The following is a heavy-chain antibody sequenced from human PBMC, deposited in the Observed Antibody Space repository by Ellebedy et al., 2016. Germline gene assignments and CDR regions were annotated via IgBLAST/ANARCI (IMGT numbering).Heavy chain of an antibody. J-gene: IGHJ4*02. D-gene: IGHD2-2*01. CDR1: GFTFGDYA. Sequence: GGSLRLXXTASGFTFGDYAMNWFRQAPGKGLEWVGFIRSKAYGGGTTEFAASVKGRFTISRDDSKSIAYLQMNSLKTEDTAVYYCTRSYCSSTNCYLFYADYWGQGTLVTVSS. V-gene: IGHV3-49*03. CDR3: TRSYCSSTNCYLFYADY. CDR2: IRSKAYGGGTT.